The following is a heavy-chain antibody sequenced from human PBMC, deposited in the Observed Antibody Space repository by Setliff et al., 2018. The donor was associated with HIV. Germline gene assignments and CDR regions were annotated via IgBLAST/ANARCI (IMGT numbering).Heavy chain of an antibody. Sequence: LSLTCTVSGGSLSSSSYYWGWIRQPPGKGLEWIGSIYYSGSTYYNPSLKSRVTISVDTSKNQFSLKLSSVTAADTAVYYCARVSSRGIAARPPLFDYWGQGTLVTVSS. CDR1: GGSLSSSSYY. V-gene: IGHV4-39*07. CDR3: ARVSSRGIAARPPLFDY. J-gene: IGHJ4*02. D-gene: IGHD6-6*01. CDR2: IYYSGST.